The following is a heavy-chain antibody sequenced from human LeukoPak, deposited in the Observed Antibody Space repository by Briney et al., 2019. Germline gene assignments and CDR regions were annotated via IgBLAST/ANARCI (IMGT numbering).Heavy chain of an antibody. CDR1: GGTFSSYA. V-gene: IGHV1-69*13. CDR2: IIPIFGTA. D-gene: IGHD3-10*01. Sequence: SVKVSCKASGGTFSSYAISWVRQAPGQGLEWMGGIIPIFGTANYAQKFQGRVTITADESTSTAYMELSSLRSEDTAVYYCARNGGSGSYYREYNWFDPWGQGTLVTVSS. CDR3: ARNGGSGSYYREYNWFDP. J-gene: IGHJ5*02.